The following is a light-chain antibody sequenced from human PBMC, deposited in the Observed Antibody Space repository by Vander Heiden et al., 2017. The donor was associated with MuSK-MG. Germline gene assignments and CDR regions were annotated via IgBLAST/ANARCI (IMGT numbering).Light chain of an antibody. CDR3: QQYSINPLT. CDR2: WAS. V-gene: IGKV4-1*01. CDR1: QSVLYSSNNKNY. Sequence: DIVMTQSPDSLAVSLGERATINCKSSQSVLYSSNNKNYLAWDQQKPGQPPKLLIYWASTRESGVHDRFSGSGAGTDFTLTISSRQDEDVEVYYGQQYSINPLTVGVVNEVEIK. J-gene: IGKJ4*01.